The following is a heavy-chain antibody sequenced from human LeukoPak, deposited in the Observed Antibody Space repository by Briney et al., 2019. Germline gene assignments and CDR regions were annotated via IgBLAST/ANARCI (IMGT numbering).Heavy chain of an antibody. D-gene: IGHD2-2*01. CDR3: ARVSCSSTSCYYNWFDP. CDR2: IYTSGST. Sequence: SETLSLTCTVSGGSISSYYWSWIRQPAGKGLEWIGRIYTSGSTNHNPSLKSRVTMSVDTSKNQFSLKLSSVTAADTAVYYCARVSCSSTSCYYNWFDPWGQGTLVTVSS. J-gene: IGHJ5*02. CDR1: GGSISSYY. V-gene: IGHV4-4*07.